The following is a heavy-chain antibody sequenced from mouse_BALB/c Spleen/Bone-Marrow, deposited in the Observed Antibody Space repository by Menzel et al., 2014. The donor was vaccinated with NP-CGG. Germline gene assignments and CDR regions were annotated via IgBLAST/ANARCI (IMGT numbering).Heavy chain of an antibody. Sequence: EVKVVESGGGLVQPGGSRKLSCAATGFTFSDYGMAWVRQAPGKGPEWVAFISNLACSIYYTDTVTGRFTISRENAKNTLYLEMSSLRSEDTAMYYCARALAYGSSFDYWGQGTTLTVSS. CDR3: ARALAYGSSFDY. CDR1: GFTFSDYG. CDR2: ISNLACSI. J-gene: IGHJ2*01. D-gene: IGHD1-1*01. V-gene: IGHV5-15*02.